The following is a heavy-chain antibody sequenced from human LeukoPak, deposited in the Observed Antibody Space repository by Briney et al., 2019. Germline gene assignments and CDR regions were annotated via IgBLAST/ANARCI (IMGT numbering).Heavy chain of an antibody. D-gene: IGHD2-21*02. Sequence: SETLSLTCAVYGGSFSGYYWSWIRHPPGKGLEWIGEINHSGSTNYNPSLKSRVTISGDMSKNQFSLKLSSVTAADTAVYYCASRLSYHYMDVWGKGTTVTVSS. CDR3: ASRLSYHYMDV. V-gene: IGHV4-34*01. J-gene: IGHJ6*03. CDR1: GGSFSGYY. CDR2: INHSGST.